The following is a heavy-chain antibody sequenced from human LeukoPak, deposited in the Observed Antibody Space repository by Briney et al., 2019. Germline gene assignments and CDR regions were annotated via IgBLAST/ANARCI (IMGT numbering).Heavy chain of an antibody. CDR2: IIPILGIA. J-gene: IGHJ4*02. CDR1: GGTFSSYA. D-gene: IGHD4-17*01. V-gene: IGHV1-69*04. CDR3: ARARATTVTTFDY. Sequence: ASVKVSCKASGGTFSSYAISWVRQAPGQGLEWMGRIIPILGIANYAQKFQGRVTITADESTSTAYMELSSLRSDDTAVYYCARARATTVTTFDYWGQGTLVTVSS.